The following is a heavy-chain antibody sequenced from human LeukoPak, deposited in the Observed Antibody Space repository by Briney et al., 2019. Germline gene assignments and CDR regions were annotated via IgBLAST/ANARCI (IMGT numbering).Heavy chain of an antibody. V-gene: IGHV4-39*07. CDR1: GGSISSSSYY. J-gene: IGHJ3*02. CDR2: IYYSGST. Sequence: SETLSLTCTVSGGSISSSSYYWGWIRQPPGKGLEWIGSIYYSGSTNYNPSLKSRVTILVDKSKNQFSLKLSSVTAADTAVYYCARDKREPRYAFDIWGQGTMVTVSS. CDR3: ARDKREPRYAFDI. D-gene: IGHD1-26*01.